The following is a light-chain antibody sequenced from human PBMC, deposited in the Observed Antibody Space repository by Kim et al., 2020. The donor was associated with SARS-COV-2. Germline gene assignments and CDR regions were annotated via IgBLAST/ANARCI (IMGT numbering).Light chain of an antibody. V-gene: IGLV2-14*03. J-gene: IGLJ1*01. CDR1: SSDIGAYNY. CDR3: SSYTSSTTLS. CDR2: DVT. Sequence: QSALTQPASVSGSPGQSITISCTGTSSDIGAYNYVSWYQSLPGKAPKLIIYDVTKRPSWVSDRFSGSKSGDTASVTISGLQAEDEADYHCSSYTSSTTLSFGTGTKVTVL.